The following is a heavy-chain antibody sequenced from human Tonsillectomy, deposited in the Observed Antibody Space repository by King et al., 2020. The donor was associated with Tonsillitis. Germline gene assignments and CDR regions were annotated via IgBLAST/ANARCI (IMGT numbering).Heavy chain of an antibody. CDR2: IDWDDDK. Sequence: TLQESGPALVKPTQTLTLTCTFSGFSLTTSGMRVRWIRQPPGKALEWLARIDWDDDKFYSRSLKTRLTISKDTSKNQVVLTMINVDPLDTATYYCARTSRFRDGCNSDGFDVWGQGTMVTVSS. V-gene: IGHV2-70*04. CDR3: ARTSRFRDGCNSDGFDV. D-gene: IGHD5-24*01. CDR1: GFSLTTSGMR. J-gene: IGHJ3*01.